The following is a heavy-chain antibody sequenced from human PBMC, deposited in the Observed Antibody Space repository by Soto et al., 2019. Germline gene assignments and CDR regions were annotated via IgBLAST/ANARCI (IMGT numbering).Heavy chain of an antibody. CDR2: LTGSGHST. CDR3: AKGDSGLYEF. V-gene: IGHV3-23*01. D-gene: IGHD4-17*01. J-gene: IGHJ4*02. Sequence: GGSLRLSCAASGFTFSTYAMGWVRQVPGKGLEWISALTGSGHSTSYPDSVKGRFTISRDNSKNTLYLQMNSLRAEDTAVYYCAKGDSGLYEFWGQGTLVTVSS. CDR1: GFTFSTYA.